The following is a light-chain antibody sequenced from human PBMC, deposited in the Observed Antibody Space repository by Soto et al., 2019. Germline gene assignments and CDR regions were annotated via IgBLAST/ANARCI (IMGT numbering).Light chain of an antibody. V-gene: IGKV3-15*01. CDR3: QQYTNWPPNT. CDR1: QRLSSN. J-gene: IGKJ5*01. Sequence: EIVLTQSPVTLSVSPGERVTLSCRASQRLSSNLAWYQQRPGQAPRLLIYGASTRATGVPARFSGRGSGTEFTLTISSLQSEDFAVYYCQQYTNWPPNTFGQGTRLEIK. CDR2: GAS.